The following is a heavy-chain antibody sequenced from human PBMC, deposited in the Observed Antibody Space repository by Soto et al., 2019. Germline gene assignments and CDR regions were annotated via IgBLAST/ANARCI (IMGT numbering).Heavy chain of an antibody. J-gene: IGHJ3*02. CDR1: GYTFTSFG. D-gene: IGHD3-22*01. CDR2: ISPFNGDT. V-gene: IGHV1-18*01. Sequence: QVQLVQSGTEVKKPGAPVKVSCKASGYTFTSFGISWVRQAPGQGLEWMGWISPFNGDTKYAQNVQGRLTMSTETSTITAYMELRSLRSDDTAVYYCARVHYYDDSGYAFDIWGQGTMVTVSS. CDR3: ARVHYYDDSGYAFDI.